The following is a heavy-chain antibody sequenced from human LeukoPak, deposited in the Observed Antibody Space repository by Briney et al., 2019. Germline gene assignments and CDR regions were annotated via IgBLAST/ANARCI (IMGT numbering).Heavy chain of an antibody. Sequence: SVKVSCKASGGTFSSYAISWVRQAPGQGLEWMGGIIPIFGTANYAQKFQGRVTITTDESTSTAYMELSSLRSEDTAVYYCARAVGLVRGVTPYNWFDPWGQGTLVTVSS. D-gene: IGHD3-10*01. V-gene: IGHV1-69*05. J-gene: IGHJ5*02. CDR2: IIPIFGTA. CDR1: GGTFSSYA. CDR3: ARAVGLVRGVTPYNWFDP.